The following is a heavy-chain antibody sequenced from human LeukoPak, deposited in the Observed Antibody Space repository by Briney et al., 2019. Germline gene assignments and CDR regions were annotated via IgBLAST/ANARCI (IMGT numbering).Heavy chain of an antibody. D-gene: IGHD4-11*01. CDR2: IRQDGSDK. J-gene: IGHJ4*02. V-gene: IGHV3-7*04. CDR1: GFTFSSYW. Sequence: GGSLRLSCVASGFTFSSYWMTWVRQAPGKGLEWVANIRQDGSDKYYVDSVTGRFTISRDNAKNSLYLQMNSLRAEDTAVYYCARTTHASEGYWGQGTLVTVSS. CDR3: ARTTHASEGY.